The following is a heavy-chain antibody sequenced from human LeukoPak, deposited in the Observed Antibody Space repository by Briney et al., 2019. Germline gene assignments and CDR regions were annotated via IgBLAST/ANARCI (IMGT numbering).Heavy chain of an antibody. V-gene: IGHV4-59*12. CDR3: ASTQRGDYFDY. Sequence: PSETLSLTCSVSGGSISSYYWSWIRQPPGKGLEWIGFIYYSGSTNYNPSLKSRVTISVDTSKNQFSLKLSSVTAADTAVYYCASTQRGDYFDYWGQGTLVTVSS. CDR1: GGSISSYY. J-gene: IGHJ4*02. D-gene: IGHD2-15*01. CDR2: IYYSGST.